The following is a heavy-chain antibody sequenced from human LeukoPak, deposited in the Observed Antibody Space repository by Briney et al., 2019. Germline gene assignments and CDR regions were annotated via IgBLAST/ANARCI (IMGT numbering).Heavy chain of an antibody. CDR2: IDAGNGRT. J-gene: IGHJ4*02. V-gene: IGHV1-3*03. Sequence: ASVKVSCKASGYDFTKYAVQWVRQAPGQRLEWMGWIDAGNGRTKYSQDFQGRVTTSRDTSASIAYMELSSLRSEDMAVYCCARGVGPLWFGESGYFDYWGQGTLVTVSS. CDR1: GYDFTKYA. D-gene: IGHD3-10*01. CDR3: ARGVGPLWFGESGYFDY.